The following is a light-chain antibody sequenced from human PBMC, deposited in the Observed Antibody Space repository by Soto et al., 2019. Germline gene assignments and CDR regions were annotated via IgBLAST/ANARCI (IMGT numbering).Light chain of an antibody. Sequence: DIQMTQSPSSLSASVGDRVTITCRASQNIVSYLNWYQQTPGKAPKLLIFGSSRLESGVPSRFSGIGFGTFFTLTIRSLQPEDFAIYYCKQSYSNLYTFGQGTRLEIK. CDR2: GSS. CDR1: QNIVSY. J-gene: IGKJ2*01. CDR3: KQSYSNLYT. V-gene: IGKV1-39*01.